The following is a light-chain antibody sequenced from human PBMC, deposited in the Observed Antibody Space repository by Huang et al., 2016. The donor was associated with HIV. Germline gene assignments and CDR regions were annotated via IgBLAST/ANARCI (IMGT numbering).Light chain of an antibody. CDR3: QQYDSSQGIS. CDR2: GAS. Sequence: EIVLTQSPDTLSLSPGERATVSCRVSQTIKNIYLAWYQQKPGQGPRLLIYGASRMATDIPDRFSGSGSGTDFTLTINRLEPEDFAVYYCQQYDSSQGISFGQGTRLEMK. V-gene: IGKV3-20*01. J-gene: IGKJ5*01. CDR1: QTIKNIY.